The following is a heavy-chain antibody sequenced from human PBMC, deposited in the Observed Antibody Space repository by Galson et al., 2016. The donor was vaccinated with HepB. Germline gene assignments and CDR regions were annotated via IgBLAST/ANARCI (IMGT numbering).Heavy chain of an antibody. CDR3: ANLRGGYSGPRYYDYYNGMDV. CDR2: ISDSGRTT. Sequence: SLRLSCAASGFAFSSYAMSWVRQAPGKGLEWVSAISDSGRTTYYTDSVKGRFTISRDNYRNTLHLQMNSLTAEDTAIYYCANLRGGYSGPRYYDYYNGMDVWGQGTTVTVSS. V-gene: IGHV3-23*01. D-gene: IGHD5-12*01. J-gene: IGHJ6*02. CDR1: GFAFSSYA.